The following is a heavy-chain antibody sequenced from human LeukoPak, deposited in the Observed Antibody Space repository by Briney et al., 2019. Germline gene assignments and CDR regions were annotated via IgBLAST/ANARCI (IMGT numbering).Heavy chain of an antibody. CDR2: IYYSGST. Sequence: SETLSLTCTVSGGSIGSYYWSWIRQPPGKGLEWIGYIYYSGSTNYNPSLKSRVTISVDTSKNQFSLKLSSVTAADTAVYYCARLQDYYDSSGYPHAFDIWGQGTMVTVSS. CDR3: ARLQDYYDSSGYPHAFDI. J-gene: IGHJ3*02. D-gene: IGHD3-22*01. CDR1: GGSIGSYY. V-gene: IGHV4-59*01.